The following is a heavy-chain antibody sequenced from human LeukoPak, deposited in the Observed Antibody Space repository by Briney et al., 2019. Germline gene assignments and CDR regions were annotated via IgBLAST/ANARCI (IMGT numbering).Heavy chain of an antibody. V-gene: IGHV3-23*01. CDR1: GFSFSNYA. CDR2: ISGSGTST. J-gene: IGHJ5*01. CDR3: ANDLPGKVWFDS. D-gene: IGHD1-14*01. Sequence: PGGALRLSCAAAGFSFSNYAMTWARQAPGKRLEWVSSISGSGTSTYYADSVKGRFTISRDNSKNTVYLQMNSLRVEDTAVYYCANDLPGKVWFDSWGQGTLVIVSS.